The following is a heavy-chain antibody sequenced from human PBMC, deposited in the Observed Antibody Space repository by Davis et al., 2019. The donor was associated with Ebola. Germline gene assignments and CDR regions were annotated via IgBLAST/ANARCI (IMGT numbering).Heavy chain of an antibody. V-gene: IGHV4-59*01. CDR1: GGSISSYY. Sequence: SETLFLTCTVSGGSISSYYWSWIRQPPGKGLEWIGYIYYSGSTNYNPSLKSRVTISVDTSKNQFSLKLSSVTAADTAVYYCAREDYYYGMDVWGQGTTVTVSS. J-gene: IGHJ6*02. CDR2: IYYSGST. CDR3: AREDYYYGMDV.